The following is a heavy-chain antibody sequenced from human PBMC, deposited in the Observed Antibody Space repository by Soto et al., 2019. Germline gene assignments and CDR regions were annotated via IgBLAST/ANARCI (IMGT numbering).Heavy chain of an antibody. CDR1: GGSISSYY. Sequence: QVQLQESGPGLVKPSETLSLTCTVSGGSISSYYWSWIRQPAGKGLEWIGRIYTSGSTNYNPSLKSRVTMSVDTSKNQFSLKLSSVTAADTAVYYCARDLQHYYGSGSLVGPENWFDPWGQGTLVTVSS. D-gene: IGHD3-10*01. V-gene: IGHV4-4*07. CDR2: IYTSGST. CDR3: ARDLQHYYGSGSLVGPENWFDP. J-gene: IGHJ5*02.